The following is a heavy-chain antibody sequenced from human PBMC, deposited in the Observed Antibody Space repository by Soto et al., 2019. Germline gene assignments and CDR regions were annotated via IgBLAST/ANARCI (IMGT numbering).Heavy chain of an antibody. D-gene: IGHD4-17*01. CDR2: IYYSGST. Sequence: QVQLQESGPGLVKPSQTLSLTCTVSGGSISSGGYYWSWIRQHPGKGLEWIGYIYYSGSTYYNPSLKRRVAMAVDTSKNQFSLKLSSVTAADTAVYYCARAPSESGDYLGSDYWGQGTLVTVSS. CDR1: GGSISSGGYY. V-gene: IGHV4-31*03. CDR3: ARAPSESGDYLGSDY. J-gene: IGHJ4*02.